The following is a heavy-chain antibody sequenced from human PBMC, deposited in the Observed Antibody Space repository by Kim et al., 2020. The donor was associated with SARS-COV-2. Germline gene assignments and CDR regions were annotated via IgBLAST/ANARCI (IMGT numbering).Heavy chain of an antibody. D-gene: IGHD5-12*01. CDR2: IIPIFGTA. Sequence: SVKVSCKASGGTFSSYAISWVRQAPGQGLEWMGGIIPIFGTANYAQKFQGRVTITADESTSTAYMELSSLRSEDTAVYYCARGVKYSGPHDAFDIWGQGTMVTVSS. V-gene: IGHV1-69*13. J-gene: IGHJ3*02. CDR3: ARGVKYSGPHDAFDI. CDR1: GGTFSSYA.